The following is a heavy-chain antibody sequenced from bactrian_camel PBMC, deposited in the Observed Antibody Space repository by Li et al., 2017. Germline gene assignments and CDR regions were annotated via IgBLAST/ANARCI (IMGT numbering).Heavy chain of an antibody. D-gene: IGHD5*01. Sequence: HVQLVESGGGSVQAGGSLRLSCAASGFTLHSSCMIWFRQPPGKEREWVASIGIGDTYTYYNPSVKGRFTISKDNAKNTLYLQMNSLKPEDTAVYYCAAASDYGLGTPFYTFGYWGQGTQVTVS. CDR3: AAASDYGLGTPFYTFGY. V-gene: IGHV3S6*01. CDR2: IGIGDTYT. J-gene: IGHJ6*01. CDR1: GFTLHSSC.